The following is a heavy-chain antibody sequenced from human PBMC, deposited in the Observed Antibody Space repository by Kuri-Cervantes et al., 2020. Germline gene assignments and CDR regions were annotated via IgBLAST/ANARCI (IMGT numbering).Heavy chain of an antibody. D-gene: IGHD3-10*01. CDR2: TYHSGST. CDR1: GGSISGGGYS. Sequence: LRLSCAVSGGSISGGGYSWSWLRQPPGKGLEWIGYTYHSGSTYYNPSLKSRVTISVDTSKNQFALKLSSVTAADTAVYYCARSKTQGWFGEGLDWFDPWGQGTRVTVSS. J-gene: IGHJ5*02. CDR3: ARSKTQGWFGEGLDWFDP. V-gene: IGHV4-30-2*01.